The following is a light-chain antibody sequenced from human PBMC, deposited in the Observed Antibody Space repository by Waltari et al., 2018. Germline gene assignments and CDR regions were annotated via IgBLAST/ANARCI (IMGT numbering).Light chain of an antibody. V-gene: IGKV3-15*01. J-gene: IGKJ5*01. CDR2: GAS. Sequence: EVVMTQSPATLSVSPGERATLSCRASQSIYDNLAWYQQKPAQAPRLLIYGASTSATGVPSRFRGSGSGTEFTLTISSLQSEDSAVYYCQQYNKWPPITFGQGTRLEIK. CDR3: QQYNKWPPIT. CDR1: QSIYDN.